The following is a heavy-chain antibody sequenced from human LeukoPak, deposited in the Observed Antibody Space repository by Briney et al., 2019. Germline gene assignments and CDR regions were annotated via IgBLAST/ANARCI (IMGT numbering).Heavy chain of an antibody. CDR3: ARNSPVWGSYRQHFDY. CDR2: IRQDGSEK. J-gene: IGHJ4*02. Sequence: PGGSLRLSCAASGFTFSSYWMSWVRQAPGKGLEWVANIRQDGSEKYYVDSVKGRFTISRDNAKNSLYLQMNSLRAEDTAVYYCARNSPVWGSYRQHFDYWGQGTLVTVSS. V-gene: IGHV3-7*01. D-gene: IGHD3-16*02. CDR1: GFTFSSYW.